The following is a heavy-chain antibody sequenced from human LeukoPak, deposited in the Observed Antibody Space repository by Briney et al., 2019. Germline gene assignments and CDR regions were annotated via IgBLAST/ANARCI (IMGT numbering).Heavy chain of an antibody. V-gene: IGHV1-2*02. CDR2: INPNSGGT. Sequence: ASVKVSCKASGYTFTGYYMHWLRQAPGQGLEWMGWINPNSGGTNYAQKFQGRVTMTRDTSISTAYMELSRLRSDDTAVYYCASGLPYSSGWYYWFDSWGQGTLVTVSS. CDR3: ASGLPYSSGWYYWFDS. J-gene: IGHJ5*01. CDR1: GYTFTGYY. D-gene: IGHD6-19*01.